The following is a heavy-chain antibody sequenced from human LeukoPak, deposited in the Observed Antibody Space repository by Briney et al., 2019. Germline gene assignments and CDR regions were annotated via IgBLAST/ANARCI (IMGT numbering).Heavy chain of an antibody. CDR1: GGSISSYY. V-gene: IGHV4-4*07. J-gene: IGHJ4*02. CDR3: ARVPYDFWSGYYVAFDY. CDR2: IYTSGST. Sequence: SETLSPTCTVSGGSISSYYWSWIRQPAGKGLEWIGRIYTSGSTNYNPSLKSRVTMSVDTSKNQFSLKLSSVTAADTAVYYCARVPYDFWSGYYVAFDYWGQGTLVTVSS. D-gene: IGHD3-3*01.